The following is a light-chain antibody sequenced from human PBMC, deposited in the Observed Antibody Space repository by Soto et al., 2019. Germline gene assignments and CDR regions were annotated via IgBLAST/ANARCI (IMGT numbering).Light chain of an antibody. V-gene: IGLV2-14*01. CDR1: ISDFVLYNY. CDR3: SSHTTTSSALQV. Sequence: QSVLTQPASVSGSPRQSITISCTGTISDFVLYNYVSWYQQHPGKAPKLLLYGVSNRPSGVSDRFSGSKSGNTASLTISGLQAEDEADYFCSSHTTTSSALQVFGTGTKLTVL. J-gene: IGLJ1*01. CDR2: GVS.